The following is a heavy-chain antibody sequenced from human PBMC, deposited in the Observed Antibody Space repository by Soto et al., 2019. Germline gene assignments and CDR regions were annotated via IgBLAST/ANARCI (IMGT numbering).Heavy chain of an antibody. V-gene: IGHV4-4*02. J-gene: IGHJ6*03. D-gene: IGHD3-10*01. Sequence: PSETLSLTCAVSSGSISSSNWWSWVRQPPGKGLEWIGEIYHSGSTNYNPSLKSRVTISVDKSKNQFSLKLSSVTAADTAVYYCARMVLGVGHYYYYYMDVWGKGTTVTVSS. CDR1: SGSISSSNW. CDR3: ARMVLGVGHYYYYYMDV. CDR2: IYHSGST.